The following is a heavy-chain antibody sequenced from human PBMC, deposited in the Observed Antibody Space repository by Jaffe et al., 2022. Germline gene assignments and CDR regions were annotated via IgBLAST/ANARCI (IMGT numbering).Heavy chain of an antibody. J-gene: IGHJ4*02. CDR1: GFTFSNYE. Sequence: EVQLVESGGDLVQPGGSLRLSCAASGFTFSNYEMNWVRQAPGKGLEWISYISSSGSTKDYADSVKGRFTISRDNAKNSLYLQMNSLRAEDTGVYYCARDYDSSGFDYWGQGTLVTVSS. D-gene: IGHD3-22*01. V-gene: IGHV3-48*03. CDR2: ISSSGSTK. CDR3: ARDYDSSGFDY.